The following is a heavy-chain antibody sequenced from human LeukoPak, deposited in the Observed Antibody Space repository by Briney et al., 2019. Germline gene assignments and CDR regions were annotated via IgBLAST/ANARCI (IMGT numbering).Heavy chain of an antibody. V-gene: IGHV3-33*01. CDR1: GFPFSSYV. CDR2: IWFDGGKI. J-gene: IGHJ4*02. D-gene: IGHD2/OR15-2a*01. Sequence: GRSLRLSCAASGFPFSSYVMHWLRQAPGKGLEWVAVIWFDGGKIYYADSVKGQFTISRDNSKNTLYLQMNSLRAEDTAVYHCARDFTNIRGGGYFDNWGQGTLVTVSS. CDR3: ARDFTNIRGGGYFDN.